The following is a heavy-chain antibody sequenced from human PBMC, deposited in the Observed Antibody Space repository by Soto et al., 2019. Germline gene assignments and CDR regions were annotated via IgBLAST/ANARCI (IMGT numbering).Heavy chain of an antibody. CDR1: GFTFSTYD. V-gene: IGHV3-30*18. CDR3: AKDLGDSSADDGADY. Sequence: QVQLVESGGGVVQPGRSLSLSCAASGFTFSTYDMHWVRQAPGKGLEWVAVISSDGSNEYYADSVKGRFTISRDNSKNALYVQMNSLRAEDTAVYYCAKDLGDSSADDGADYWGQGTLVTVSS. CDR2: ISSDGSNE. J-gene: IGHJ4*02. D-gene: IGHD6-25*01.